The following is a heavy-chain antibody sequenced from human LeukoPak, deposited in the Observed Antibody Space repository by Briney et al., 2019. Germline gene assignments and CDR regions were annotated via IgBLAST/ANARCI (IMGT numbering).Heavy chain of an antibody. J-gene: IGHJ3*02. CDR2: IIPIFGTA. Sequence: GASVKVSCKAPGGTFSSYAISWVRQAPGQGLEWMGGIIPIFGTANYAQKFQGRVTITADESTSTAYMELSSLRSEDTAVYYCARASFNPRLAREPYSDAFDIWGQGTMVTVSS. CDR1: GGTFSSYA. V-gene: IGHV1-69*13. CDR3: ARASFNPRLAREPYSDAFDI. D-gene: IGHD2-21*01.